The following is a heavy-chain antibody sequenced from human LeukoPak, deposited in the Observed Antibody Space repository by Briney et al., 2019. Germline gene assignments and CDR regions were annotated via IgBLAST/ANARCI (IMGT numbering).Heavy chain of an antibody. CDR2: ISWNSGSI. Sequence: GRSLRLSCAASGFTFDDYAMHWVRQAPGKGLEWVSGISWNSGSIGYADSVKGRFTISRDNAKNSLYLQMNSLRAEDTALYYCAKDAHRYSSGWYYFDYWSQGTLVTVSS. V-gene: IGHV3-9*01. CDR3: AKDAHRYSSGWYYFDY. CDR1: GFTFDDYA. D-gene: IGHD6-19*01. J-gene: IGHJ4*02.